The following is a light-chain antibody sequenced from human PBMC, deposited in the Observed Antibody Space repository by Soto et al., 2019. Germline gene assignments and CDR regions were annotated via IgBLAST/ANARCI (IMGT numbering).Light chain of an antibody. J-gene: IGKJ3*01. V-gene: IGKV1-33*01. CDR1: QAITSY. CDR2: DAS. Sequence: DIPMTQSPSSLSASVGDRVTITCQASQAITSYLNWYQHKPGKAPKLLIYDASILEAGVPSRFSGSGSGTDFTFTISSLQPEDVATYYCQHCDYLPIFGPGTTVDFK. CDR3: QHCDYLPI.